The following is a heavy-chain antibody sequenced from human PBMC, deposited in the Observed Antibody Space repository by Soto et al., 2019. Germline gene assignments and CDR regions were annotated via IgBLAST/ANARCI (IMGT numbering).Heavy chain of an antibody. Sequence: EVQLLESGGGLVQPGGSLRLSCAASGFTFSSYAMSWVRQAPGKGLEWVSAISGSGGSTYYADSVKGRFTISGDNSKNTLYLQMNSLRAEDTAVYYCANENGYSSGWFEFDYWGQGTLVTVSS. D-gene: IGHD6-13*01. CDR3: ANENGYSSGWFEFDY. J-gene: IGHJ4*02. V-gene: IGHV3-23*01. CDR1: GFTFSSYA. CDR2: ISGSGGST.